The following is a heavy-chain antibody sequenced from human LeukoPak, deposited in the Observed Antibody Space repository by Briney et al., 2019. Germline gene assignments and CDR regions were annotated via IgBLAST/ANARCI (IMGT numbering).Heavy chain of an antibody. V-gene: IGHV3-74*01. CDR1: GFTFTNYC. D-gene: IGHD1-1*01. CDR2: ICTDETTI. CDR3: VRGVQVTPGIDY. Sequence: GGSLRLSCAASGFTFTNYCMHCVRQPPGKGLVWVSQICTDETTIRYADSVKGRFTISRDNAKNTLYLQMSSLRVEDTAVYYCVRGVQVTPGIDYWGQGTLVTVSS. J-gene: IGHJ4*02.